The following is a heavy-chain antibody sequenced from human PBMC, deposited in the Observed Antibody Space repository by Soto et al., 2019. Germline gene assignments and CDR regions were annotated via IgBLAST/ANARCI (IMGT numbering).Heavy chain of an antibody. D-gene: IGHD4-17*01. CDR2: IWYDGTNK. CDR1: GFTFSSYG. V-gene: IGHV3-33*01. CDR3: ARGQMTTVTTWGDWYFDL. Sequence: ESGGGVVQPGRSLRLSCATSGFTFSSYGMHWVRQGPGKGLEWVAVIWYDGTNKYYADSVNGRFTISRDDSKNTLYLQMNSLRAEDTAGYYCARGQMTTVTTWGDWYFDLWGRGTLVTVSS. J-gene: IGHJ2*01.